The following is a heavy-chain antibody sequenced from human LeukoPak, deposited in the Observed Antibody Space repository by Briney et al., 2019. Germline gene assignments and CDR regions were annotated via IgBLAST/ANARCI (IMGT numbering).Heavy chain of an antibody. J-gene: IGHJ4*02. CDR2: ISSSGSTI. V-gene: IGHV3-11*01. CDR1: GFTFSDYY. CDR3: ARVKVATWYHFDY. D-gene: IGHD5-12*01. Sequence: GGSLRLSCAASGFTFSDYYMSWIRQAPGKGLEWVSYISSSGSTIYYADSVKGRFTISRDNAKNSLYLQMNSLRAEDTAVYYCARVKVATWYHFDYWGQGTLVTVSS.